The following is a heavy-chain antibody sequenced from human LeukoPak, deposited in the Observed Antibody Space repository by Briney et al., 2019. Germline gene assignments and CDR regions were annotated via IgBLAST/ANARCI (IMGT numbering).Heavy chain of an antibody. J-gene: IGHJ6*03. CDR3: AKDSAIQQLVYYYYMDV. V-gene: IGHV3-30*02. CDR1: GFTFSSYG. D-gene: IGHD6-13*01. CDR2: IRYDGSNK. Sequence: GGSLRLSCAASGFTFSSYGMHWVRQAPGKGLEWVAFIRYDGSNKYYADSVKGRFTISRDNSKNTLYLQMNSLRAEDTAVYYCAKDSAIQQLVYYYYMDVWGKGTTVTVSS.